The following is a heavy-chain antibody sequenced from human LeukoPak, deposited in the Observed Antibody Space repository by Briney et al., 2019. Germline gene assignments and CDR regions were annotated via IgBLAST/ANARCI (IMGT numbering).Heavy chain of an antibody. CDR1: GFTFSSYG. CDR3: AKDILSGVVGATIDC. V-gene: IGHV3-30*18. CDR2: ISYDGSNK. J-gene: IGHJ4*02. Sequence: GGSLRLSCAASGFTFSSYGMHWVRQAPGKGLEWVAVISYDGSNKYYADSVKGRFTISRDNSKNTLYLKMNSLRAEDTAVYYCAKDILSGVVGATIDCGGQGTLVTVSS. D-gene: IGHD1-26*01.